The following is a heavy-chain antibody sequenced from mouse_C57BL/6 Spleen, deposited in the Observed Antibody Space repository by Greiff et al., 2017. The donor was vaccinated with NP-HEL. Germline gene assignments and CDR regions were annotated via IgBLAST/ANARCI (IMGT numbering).Heavy chain of an antibody. J-gene: IGHJ4*01. CDR2: INPNNGGP. V-gene: IGHV1-26*01. Sequence: EVQLQQSGPELVKPGASVKISCKASGYTFTDYYMNWVKQSHGKSLEWIGDINPNNGGPSYNQKFKGKATLTVDKSSSTAYMELRSLTSEDSAVYYCARVTTVVPTGYYAMDYWGQGTSVTVSS. CDR3: ARVTTVVPTGYYAMDY. D-gene: IGHD1-1*01. CDR1: GYTFTDYY.